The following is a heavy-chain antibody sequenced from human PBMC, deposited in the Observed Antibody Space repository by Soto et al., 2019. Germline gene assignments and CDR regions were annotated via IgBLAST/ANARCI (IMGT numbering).Heavy chain of an antibody. CDR1: GFVFKDSS. V-gene: IGHV3-73*01. Sequence: EVLLVESGGGLVQPGGSLNLSCAASGFVFKDSSIHWVRQPSGKGLEWVGRIRDRAYNYATAYAASVEGRFTISRDDSDNTAYMHMSSLTTEDTAIYYCTRLISAARANWGQGALVTVAS. CDR2: IRDRAYNYAT. J-gene: IGHJ4*02. CDR3: TRLISAARAN. D-gene: IGHD6-6*01.